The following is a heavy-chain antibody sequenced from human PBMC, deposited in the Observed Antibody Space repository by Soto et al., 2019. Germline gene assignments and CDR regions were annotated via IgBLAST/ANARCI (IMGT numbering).Heavy chain of an antibody. CDR3: ANLGGTAMDFYFDY. CDR2: ISYDGSNK. CDR1: GFTFSSYA. D-gene: IGHD5-18*01. Sequence: QVQLVESGGGVVQPGRSLRLSCAASGFTFSSYAMRWVRQAPGKGLEWVAVISYDGSNKYYADSVKGRFTISRDNSKNTLYLQMNSLRAEDTAVYYCANLGGTAMDFYFDYWGQGTLVTVSS. J-gene: IGHJ4*02. V-gene: IGHV3-30-3*01.